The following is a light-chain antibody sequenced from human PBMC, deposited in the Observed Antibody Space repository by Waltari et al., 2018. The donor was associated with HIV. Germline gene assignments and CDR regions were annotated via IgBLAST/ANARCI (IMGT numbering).Light chain of an antibody. CDR1: TSDVGRYSF. CDR3: NSYTSISTWV. CDR2: EVS. J-gene: IGLJ3*02. Sequence: QSALTQPASVSGSPGLPLTISCTGPTSDVGRYSFVSWYQQNPGKAPKLMIYEVSNRPAGVSHRFSGSKSGNTASLTISGLQPEDEADYYCNSYTSISTWVFGGGTKLTVL. V-gene: IGLV2-14*01.